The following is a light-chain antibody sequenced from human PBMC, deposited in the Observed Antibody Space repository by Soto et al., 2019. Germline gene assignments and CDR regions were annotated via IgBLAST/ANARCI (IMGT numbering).Light chain of an antibody. V-gene: IGKV1-33*01. Sequence: DVLMTQSPSSLSASVGDRVTITCQASQDINNYLNWYQQKPGKAPKLLIYDASNLETGVPSRFSGSGSGTEFPFTISSLQPEDIATYFCQQCDNLPYTFGQGTKLEMK. CDR1: QDINNY. CDR2: DAS. J-gene: IGKJ2*01. CDR3: QQCDNLPYT.